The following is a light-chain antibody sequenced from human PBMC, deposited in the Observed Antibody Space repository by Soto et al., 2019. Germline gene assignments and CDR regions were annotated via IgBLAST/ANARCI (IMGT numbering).Light chain of an antibody. Sequence: IQMTQSPSSLSAAVGDRVTITCQASQNINNYLNWYQQKPGKAPKLLIYDASSLESGVPSRFSGSGSGTECTLTISRLQPDDFATYYCHQYNSYPITFGQGTRLEIK. J-gene: IGKJ5*01. CDR3: HQYNSYPIT. CDR1: QNINNY. V-gene: IGKV1-13*02. CDR2: DAS.